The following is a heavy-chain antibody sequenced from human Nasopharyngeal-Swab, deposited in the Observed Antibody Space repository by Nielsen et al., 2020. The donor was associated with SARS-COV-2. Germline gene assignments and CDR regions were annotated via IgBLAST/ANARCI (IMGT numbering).Heavy chain of an antibody. Sequence: ASVKVSCKASGYTFTGYYMHWVRQAPGQGLEWMGWINPNSGGTNYAQKFQGRVTMTRDTSISTAYMELSRLRSDDTAVYYCARDVGIDFWSGYLNYWGQGTLVTVSS. V-gene: IGHV1-2*02. D-gene: IGHD3-3*01. CDR2: INPNSGGT. CDR3: ARDVGIDFWSGYLNY. CDR1: GYTFTGYY. J-gene: IGHJ4*02.